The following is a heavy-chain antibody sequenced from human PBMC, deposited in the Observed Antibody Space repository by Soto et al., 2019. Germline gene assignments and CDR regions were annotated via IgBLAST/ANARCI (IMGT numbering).Heavy chain of an antibody. CDR1: GFSFSTYS. D-gene: IGHD4-17*01. CDR3: ARWDGYGDV. V-gene: IGHV3-23*01. J-gene: IGHJ4*02. Sequence: EVQLLESGEGLVQPGGSLRLSCAASGFSFSTYSMAWVRQTPGKGLAWVSGLSGGGSNTFYADSVQGRFTISVDNSKNTVYLQMNSLRVEDTAVYYCARWDGYGDVWGQGTLVTVSS. CDR2: LSGGGSNT.